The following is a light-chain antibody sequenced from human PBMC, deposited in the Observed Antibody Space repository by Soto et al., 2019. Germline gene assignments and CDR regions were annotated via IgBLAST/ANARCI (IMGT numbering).Light chain of an antibody. CDR1: SSDVGGYNY. CDR3: SSYTSGSTRV. CDR2: DVS. Sequence: QSVLTQPASVSESRGQSITSSCTGTSSDVGGYNYVSWYQQHPGKAPKLMIYDVSNRPSGVSNRFSGSKSGNTASLTISGLQAEDEADYYCSSYTSGSTRVFGTGTKLTVL. J-gene: IGLJ1*01. V-gene: IGLV2-14*01.